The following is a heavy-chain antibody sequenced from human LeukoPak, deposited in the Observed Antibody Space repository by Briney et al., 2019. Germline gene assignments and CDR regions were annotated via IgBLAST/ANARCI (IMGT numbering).Heavy chain of an antibody. CDR3: GRESRIVGTTSVWYYFDY. CDR1: GGAHSSGDYY. V-gene: IGHV4-30-4*01. D-gene: IGHD1-26*01. J-gene: IGHJ4*02. CDR2: IYHTGSF. Sequence: SQTLSLPRTVSGGAHSSGDYYWSWIRQPPGKGLERIGFIYHTGSFHYNPSLKSRVTISVDTSKNQFSLNLRSVTAADTAVYFCGRESRIVGTTSVWYYFDYWGQGTLVTVSS.